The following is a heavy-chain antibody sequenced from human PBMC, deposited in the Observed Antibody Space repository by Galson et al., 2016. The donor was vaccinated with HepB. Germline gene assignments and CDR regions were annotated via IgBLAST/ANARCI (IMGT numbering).Heavy chain of an antibody. CDR3: AKDLGERLVTVYYYMDV. D-gene: IGHD3-16*01. V-gene: IGHV3-23*01. CDR2: ISGSSAYT. J-gene: IGHJ6*03. Sequence: SLRLSCAASGLIFSEYAMSWVRRAPGKGLEWVSAISGSSAYTYYADSVQGRFTISRDNSQNTLYLQMNSLRAEDTALYYCAKDLGERLVTVYYYMDVWGKGTTVTVSS. CDR1: GLIFSEYA.